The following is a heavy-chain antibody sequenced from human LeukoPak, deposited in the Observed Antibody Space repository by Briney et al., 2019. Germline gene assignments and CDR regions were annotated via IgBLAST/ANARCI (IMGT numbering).Heavy chain of an antibody. D-gene: IGHD3-22*01. CDR1: GFTFSSYW. J-gene: IGHJ3*02. CDR2: IKQDGSEK. V-gene: IGHV3-7*01. Sequence: GGSLRLSCAASGFTFSSYWMSWVRQAPGKGLEWVANIKQDGSEKYYVDSVKGRFTISRDNAKNPLYLQMNSLRAEDTAVYYCARDRDPGYYDTNGYRRVNAFDIWGQGTMVTVSS. CDR3: ARDRDPGYYDTNGYRRVNAFDI.